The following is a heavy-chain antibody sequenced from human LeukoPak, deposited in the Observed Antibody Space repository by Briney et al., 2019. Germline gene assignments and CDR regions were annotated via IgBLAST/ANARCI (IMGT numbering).Heavy chain of an antibody. CDR1: GFTFNTYS. D-gene: IGHD6-19*01. V-gene: IGHV3-48*04. J-gene: IGHJ4*02. Sequence: GGSLRLSCAASGFTFNTYSMNWVRQAPGKGLEWISYISESSDTIYYADSVKGRFTISRDNAKNSLYLQMNSLRAEDTAVYYCVRDGEQWPFYWGQGILVTVSS. CDR3: VRDGEQWPFY. CDR2: ISESSDTI.